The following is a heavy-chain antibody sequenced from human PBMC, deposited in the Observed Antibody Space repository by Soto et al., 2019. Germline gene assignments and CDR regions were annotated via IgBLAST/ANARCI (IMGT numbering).Heavy chain of an antibody. CDR2: ISYDGSVK. D-gene: IGHD2-8*02. J-gene: IGHJ4*02. Sequence: GGSLRLSCAASGFIFRNYGMHWVRQAPGKGLEWVAVISYDGSVKYYADSVKGRFTISRDNSKNTLYLQMNSLRAEDTAVYYCAKDGTGGPPYYFHYWAPGAMVTVSS. V-gene: IGHV3-30*18. CDR3: AKDGTGGPPYYFHY. CDR1: GFIFRNYG.